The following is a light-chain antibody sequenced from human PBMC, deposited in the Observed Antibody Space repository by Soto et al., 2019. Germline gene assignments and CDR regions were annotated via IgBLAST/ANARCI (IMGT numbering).Light chain of an antibody. Sequence: QSALTQPASVSGSPGQSITISCTGTSSDIGRYSFVSWYQQHPGRAPQLIIFDVVYRPSGVSDRFSGSKSGNTASLTISGLQAEDEADYYCSSYTGSSTSFGGGTQLTVL. CDR2: DVV. J-gene: IGLJ3*02. V-gene: IGLV2-14*03. CDR3: SSYTGSSTS. CDR1: SSDIGRYSF.